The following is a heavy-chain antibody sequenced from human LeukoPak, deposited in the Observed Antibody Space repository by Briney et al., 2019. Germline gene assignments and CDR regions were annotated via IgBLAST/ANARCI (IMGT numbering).Heavy chain of an antibody. CDR3: ARAPDTAMIDY. CDR1: GFTFRNYY. V-gene: IGHV3-33*08. D-gene: IGHD5-18*01. Sequence: GGSLRLSCAASGFTFRNYYMHWVRQAPGKGLEWVAVIWYDGSNKYYADSVKGRFTISRDNSKNTPYLQMNSLRAEDTAVYYCARAPDTAMIDYWGQGTLVTVSS. J-gene: IGHJ4*02. CDR2: IWYDGSNK.